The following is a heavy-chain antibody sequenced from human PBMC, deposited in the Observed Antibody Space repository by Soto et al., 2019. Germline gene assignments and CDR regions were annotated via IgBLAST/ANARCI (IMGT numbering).Heavy chain of an antibody. CDR1: GYTFTGYY. CDR2: INPNSGGT. D-gene: IGHD3-3*01. CDR3: ARVHHFDFWSGYYTSPGYYGMDV. J-gene: IGHJ6*02. Sequence: GASVKVSCKASGYTFTGYYMHWVRQAPGQGLEWMGWINPNSGGTNYAQKFQGWVTMTRDTSISTAYMELSRLRSDDTAVYYCARVHHFDFWSGYYTSPGYYGMDVWGQGTTVTVSS. V-gene: IGHV1-2*04.